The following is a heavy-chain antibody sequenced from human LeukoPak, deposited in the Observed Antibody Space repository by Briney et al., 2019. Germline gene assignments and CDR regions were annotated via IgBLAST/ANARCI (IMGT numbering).Heavy chain of an antibody. CDR1: GFTFSSHS. CDR2: ISASGGVT. V-gene: IGHV3-23*01. CDR3: APDKVVATPAAPEKANYQLDV. Sequence: PGGSLRLSCAASGFTFSSHSMTGVRQAPGEGLEWGSTISASGGVTYYADSVRGRFTISRHNSKHTAYLQMTPPRAEDTAVYSCAPDKVVATPAAPEKANYQLDVWGKGTTVTVSS. D-gene: IGHD2-2*01. J-gene: IGHJ6*04.